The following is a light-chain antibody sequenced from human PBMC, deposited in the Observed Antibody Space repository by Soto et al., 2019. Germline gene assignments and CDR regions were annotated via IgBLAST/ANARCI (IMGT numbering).Light chain of an antibody. CDR2: GAS. J-gene: IGKJ1*01. CDR3: RKWGSLWK. CDR1: QNVSTNL. Sequence: TVLTQSPGTLSLSPGERATLSCRASQNVSTNLLVWYQQHPDQAPRLRIYGASSRATGIPDRFSGRGSGTDPTRTIRRLRPDDFAVEYCRKWGSLWKFRQGT. V-gene: IGKV3-20*01.